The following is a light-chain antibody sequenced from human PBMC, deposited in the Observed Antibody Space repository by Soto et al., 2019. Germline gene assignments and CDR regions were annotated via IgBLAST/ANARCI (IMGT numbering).Light chain of an antibody. Sequence: DIQMTQSPSSLSASVGDRVTITCRASQGISNYLAWYQQKPGKVPKLLIYAASTLQSGVPSRFSGSESGTDFTLTISSLQPEHVATYYCQKYNTAPRTFGQGTKVEIK. CDR3: QKYNTAPRT. CDR2: AAS. J-gene: IGKJ1*01. V-gene: IGKV1-27*01. CDR1: QGISNY.